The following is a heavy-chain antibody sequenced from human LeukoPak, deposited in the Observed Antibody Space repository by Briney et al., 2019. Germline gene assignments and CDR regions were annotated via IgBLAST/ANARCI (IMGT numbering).Heavy chain of an antibody. D-gene: IGHD2-15*01. V-gene: IGHV3-23*01. CDR3: AKHSLVVAATGCFDY. CDR2: ISGSGGST. Sequence: GGSLRLSCAASGFTFSSYAMSWVRQAPGKGLEWVSPISGSGGSTYYADSVKGRFTISRDNSKNTLYLQMNSLRAEDTAVYYCAKHSLVVAATGCFDYWGQGTLVTVSS. J-gene: IGHJ4*02. CDR1: GFTFSSYA.